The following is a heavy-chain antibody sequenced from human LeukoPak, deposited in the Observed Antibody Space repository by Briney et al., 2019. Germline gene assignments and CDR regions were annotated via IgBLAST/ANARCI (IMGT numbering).Heavy chain of an antibody. CDR3: ARDARGLGY. J-gene: IGHJ4*02. V-gene: IGHV3-23*01. Sequence: GGSLRLSCAASGFTFSSYAMSWVRQAPGEGPEWVSTITPSGGSTYYADSVKGRFTFSRDNSKNTLYLQMNTLRAEDTAVYYCARDARGLGYWGQGTLVTVSS. CDR1: GFTFSSYA. CDR2: ITPSGGST. D-gene: IGHD3-16*01.